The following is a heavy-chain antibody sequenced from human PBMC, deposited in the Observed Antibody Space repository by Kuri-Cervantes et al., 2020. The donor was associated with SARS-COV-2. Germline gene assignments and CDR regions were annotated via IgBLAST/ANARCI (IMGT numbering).Heavy chain of an antibody. Sequence: GGSLRLSCSASGFTFSSYAMHWVRQAPGKGLEYVSAISSNGGSTYYDDSVKGRFTISRDNSKNTLYLHMSSLRAEDTAVYYCVKVTTYYDFWSGYSYGMDVWGQGTTVPSP. CDR2: ISSNGGST. J-gene: IGHJ6*02. CDR1: GFTFSSYA. CDR3: VKVTTYYDFWSGYSYGMDV. V-gene: IGHV3-64D*08. D-gene: IGHD3-3*01.